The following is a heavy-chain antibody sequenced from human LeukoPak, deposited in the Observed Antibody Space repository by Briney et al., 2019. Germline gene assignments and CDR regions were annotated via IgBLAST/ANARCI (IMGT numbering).Heavy chain of an antibody. D-gene: IGHD6-6*01. V-gene: IGHV4-59*01. Sequence: SDTLPLTCSVSGDSISSYYWNWIRQPPGKELACIGNIYYIGSTNYNPSLKIRVTILVHTSKIQVSLKLSSVTAADTAVYYCARELLMRRYSSSPRGWFDPWGQGILVTVSS. J-gene: IGHJ5*02. CDR2: IYYIGST. CDR3: ARELLMRRYSSSPRGWFDP. CDR1: GDSISSYY.